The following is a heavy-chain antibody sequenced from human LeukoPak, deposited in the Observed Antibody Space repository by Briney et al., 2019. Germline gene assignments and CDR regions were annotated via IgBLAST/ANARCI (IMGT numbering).Heavy chain of an antibody. CDR2: ISSSSSYI. Sequence: PGGSLRLSCAASGFTFSSYSMYWVRQAPGKGLEWVSSISSSSSYIYYADSVKGRFTISRDNAKNSLYLQMNSLRAEDTAVYYCARDGGSSSSAFDIWGQGTMVTVSS. CDR1: GFTFSSYS. CDR3: ARDGGSSSSAFDI. J-gene: IGHJ3*02. D-gene: IGHD6-6*01. V-gene: IGHV3-21*01.